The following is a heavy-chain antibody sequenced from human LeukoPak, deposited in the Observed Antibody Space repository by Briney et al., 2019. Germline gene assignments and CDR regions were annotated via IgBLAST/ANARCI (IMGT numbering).Heavy chain of an antibody. Sequence: ASVKVSCKASGYTFTGYYMHWVRQAPGQGLEWMGWINPNSGGTNYAQKFQGRVTMTRDTSISTAYMELSRLRSDDTAVYYCARGKYGSGSYYLDGAFDIWGQGTMVTVSS. CDR3: ARGKYGSGSYYLDGAFDI. V-gene: IGHV1-2*02. D-gene: IGHD3-10*01. J-gene: IGHJ3*02. CDR1: GYTFTGYY. CDR2: INPNSGGT.